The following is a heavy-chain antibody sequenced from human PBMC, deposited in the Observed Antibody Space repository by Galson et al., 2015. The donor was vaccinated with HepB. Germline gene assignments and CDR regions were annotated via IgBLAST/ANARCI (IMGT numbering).Heavy chain of an antibody. V-gene: IGHV2-70*04. Sequence: PALVKPTQTLTLTCTFSGFSLSTTEMRVSWIRQPPGKALEWLARIDWDDDKFYRASLKSRLTISKDTSKNQAVLTMTNMDPVDTATYYCARVRRMTYYFYMDVWGKGTTVTVSS. CDR1: GFSLSTTEMR. CDR3: ARVRRMTYYFYMDV. CDR2: IDWDDDK. D-gene: IGHD2-21*02. J-gene: IGHJ6*03.